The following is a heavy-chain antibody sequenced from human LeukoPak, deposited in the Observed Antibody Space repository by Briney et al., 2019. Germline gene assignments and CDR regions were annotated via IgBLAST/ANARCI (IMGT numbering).Heavy chain of an antibody. V-gene: IGHV1-2*02. CDR1: GYTFTGYY. CDR3: ARDYYDSSGYYYGMDV. D-gene: IGHD3-22*01. CDR2: INPNSGGT. J-gene: IGHJ6*02. Sequence: ASVMVSCKASGYTFTGYYMHWVRQAPGQGLEWMGWINPNSGGTNYAQKFQGRVTMTRDTSISTAYMELSRLRSDDTAVYYCARDYYDSSGYYYGMDVWGQGTTVTVSS.